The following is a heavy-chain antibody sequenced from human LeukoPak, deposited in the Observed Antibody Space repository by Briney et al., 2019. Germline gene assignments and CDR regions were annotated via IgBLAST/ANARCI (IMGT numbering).Heavy chain of an antibody. Sequence: ASVKVSCKASGYTFTSYGISWVRQAPGQGLEWMGWISAYNGNTNYAQKLQGRVTMTTDTSTSTAYMELRSLRSDDTAVYYCARVEAGYCSGGSCYSSDYWGQGTLVTVSS. D-gene: IGHD2-15*01. CDR2: ISAYNGNT. V-gene: IGHV1-18*01. CDR1: GYTFTSYG. J-gene: IGHJ4*02. CDR3: ARVEAGYCSGGSCYSSDY.